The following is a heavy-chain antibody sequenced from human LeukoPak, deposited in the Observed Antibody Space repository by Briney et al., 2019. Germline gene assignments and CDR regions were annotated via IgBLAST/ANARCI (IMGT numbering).Heavy chain of an antibody. Sequence: GGSLRLSCAASGFTFSSYSMNWVRQAPGKGLEWVSSISSSSSYIYYADSVKGRFTISRDNAKNSLYLQMNSLRAEDTAVYYCARDFHCGGDCYPSGYWGRGTLVTVSS. CDR3: ARDFHCGGDCYPSGY. D-gene: IGHD2-21*02. V-gene: IGHV3-21*01. J-gene: IGHJ4*02. CDR2: ISSSSSYI. CDR1: GFTFSSYS.